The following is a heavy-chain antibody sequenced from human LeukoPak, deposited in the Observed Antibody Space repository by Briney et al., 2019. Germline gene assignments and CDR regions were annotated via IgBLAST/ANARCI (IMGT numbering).Heavy chain of an antibody. D-gene: IGHD1-7*01. CDR3: ATGNYYAFDI. V-gene: IGHV3-74*01. CDR2: LNSDGSST. J-gene: IGHJ3*02. Sequence: GGSLRLSCAASGFTFSSDWLHWVRQAPGKGLVWVSCLNSDGSSTSYADSVRGRFTISRDNAKNTLYLQMNSLRAEDTALYYCATGNYYAFDIWGQGTMVTVSS. CDR1: GFTFSSDW.